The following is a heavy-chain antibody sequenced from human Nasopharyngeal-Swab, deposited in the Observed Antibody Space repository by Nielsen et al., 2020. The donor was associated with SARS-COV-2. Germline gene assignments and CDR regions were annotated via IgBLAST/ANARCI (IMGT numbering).Heavy chain of an antibody. D-gene: IGHD3-10*01. Sequence: GGSLRLSCAASGFTVSSNYMSWVRQAPGKGLEWVSVIYTGGNTYYPDSVKGRFTISRDNAKNSLYLQMNSLRAEDTALYYCAKEGPYGSGTTYYYYGMDVWGQGTTVTVSS. CDR1: GFTVSSNY. CDR3: AKEGPYGSGTTYYYYGMDV. J-gene: IGHJ6*02. V-gene: IGHV3-53*05. CDR2: IYTGGNT.